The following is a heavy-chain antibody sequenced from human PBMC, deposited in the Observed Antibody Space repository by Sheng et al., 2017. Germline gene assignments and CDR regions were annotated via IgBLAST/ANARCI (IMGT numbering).Heavy chain of an antibody. CDR3: ARDLWTGSYYYMDV. CDR2: INPNSGGT. CDR1: GYTFTGYY. V-gene: IGHV1-2*06. J-gene: IGHJ6*03. Sequence: QVQLVQSGAEMKKPGASVKVSCKASGYTFTGYYMHWVRQAPGQGLEWMGRINPNSGGTNYAQKFQGRVTMTRDTSISTAYMELSRLRSDDTAVYYCARDLWTGSYYYMDVWGKGTTVTVSS. D-gene: IGHD1-1*01.